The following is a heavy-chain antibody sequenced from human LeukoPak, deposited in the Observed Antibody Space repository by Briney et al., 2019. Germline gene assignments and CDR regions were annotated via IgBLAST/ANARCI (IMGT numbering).Heavy chain of an antibody. CDR2: IYYSGST. CDR1: GGTISSYY. J-gene: IGHJ4*02. Sequence: PSETLSLTCTVSGGTISSYYWTWIRQPPGKGLEWIGYIYYSGSTNYNPSLKSRVTISVDTSKNQFSLKLTSVTAADTAVYYCARGVNSGYFDYCGQGTLVTVSS. D-gene: IGHD1-26*01. V-gene: IGHV4-59*01. CDR3: ARGVNSGYFDY.